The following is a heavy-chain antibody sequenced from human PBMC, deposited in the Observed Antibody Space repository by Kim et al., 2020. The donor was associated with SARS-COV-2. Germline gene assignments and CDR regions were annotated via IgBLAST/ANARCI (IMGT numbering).Heavy chain of an antibody. J-gene: IGHJ6*02. CDR1: GYTFTSYG. V-gene: IGHV1-18*01. CDR3: ARGSVVGGVIGLICPYYYYCMDV. Sequence: ASVKVSCKASGYTFTSYGISWVRQAPGQGLEWTGWISAYNGYTNYAQKLQGRVTMTTDTSTTTDYMELGSLRSDDTAVYYCARGSVVGGVIGLICPYYYYCMDVWGQGAMVTVSS. CDR2: ISAYNGYT. D-gene: IGHD3-16*02.